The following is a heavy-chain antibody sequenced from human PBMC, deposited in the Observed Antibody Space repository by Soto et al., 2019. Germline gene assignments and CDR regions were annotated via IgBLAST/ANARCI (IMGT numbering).Heavy chain of an antibody. Sequence: EVQLVESGGGLVQPGGSLRLSCAASGFIFSSYSMNWVRQAPGKGLEWVSYISSSDSTIYYADSVKGRFTISRDNAKNSLYLQMNSLRDEDTAVYYCAREPKEGASGFDIWGQGTRVTVSS. CDR3: AREPKEGASGFDI. D-gene: IGHD1-26*01. CDR2: ISSSDSTI. CDR1: GFIFSSYS. J-gene: IGHJ3*02. V-gene: IGHV3-48*02.